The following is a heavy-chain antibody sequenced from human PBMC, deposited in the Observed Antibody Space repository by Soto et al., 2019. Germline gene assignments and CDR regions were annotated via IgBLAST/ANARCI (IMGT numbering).Heavy chain of an antibody. V-gene: IGHV4-59*01. Sequence: PSETLSLTCTVSGGSISSYYWSWIRQPPGKGLEWIGYIYYSGSTNYNPSLKSRVTISVDTSKNQFSLKLSSVTAADTAVYYCARAIAARGPYYYYYYMDVWGKGTTVTVSS. J-gene: IGHJ6*03. CDR3: ARAIAARGPYYYYYYMDV. CDR1: GGSISSYY. CDR2: IYYSGST. D-gene: IGHD6-6*01.